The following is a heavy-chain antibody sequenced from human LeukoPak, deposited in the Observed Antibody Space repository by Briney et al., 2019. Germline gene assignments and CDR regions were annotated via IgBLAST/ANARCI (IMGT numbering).Heavy chain of an antibody. CDR2: ISGSGGST. CDR1: GFTFSSYA. Sequence: PGGSLRLSCAASGFTFSSYAMSWVRQAPGKGLEWVSAISGSGGSTYYADSVEGRFTISRDSSKNTLYLQMNSLRAEDTAVYYCANYGRYGGYRPPYWGQGTLVTVSS. J-gene: IGHJ4*02. D-gene: IGHD5-12*01. V-gene: IGHV3-23*01. CDR3: ANYGRYGGYRPPY.